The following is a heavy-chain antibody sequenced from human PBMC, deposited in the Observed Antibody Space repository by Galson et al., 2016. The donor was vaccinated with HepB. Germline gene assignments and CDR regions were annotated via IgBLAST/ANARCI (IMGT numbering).Heavy chain of an antibody. V-gene: IGHV3-7*01. D-gene: IGHD3-3*01. J-gene: IGHJ4*02. Sequence: SLRLSCAASGFTFSSYWMSWVRQAPGKGLEWVANVKQDGSEKYYVDSVKGRFTISRDNAENSLYLQMNSLRAEDTAVYYCARDGPHDFWSGYPFDSWGQGTLVTVSS. CDR1: GFTFSSYW. CDR2: VKQDGSEK. CDR3: ARDGPHDFWSGYPFDS.